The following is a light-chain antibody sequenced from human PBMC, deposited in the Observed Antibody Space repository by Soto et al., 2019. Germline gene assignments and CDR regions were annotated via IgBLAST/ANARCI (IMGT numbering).Light chain of an antibody. CDR3: QQYDSLWT. V-gene: IGKV1-5*03. J-gene: IGKJ1*01. Sequence: DIQMTQSPSTLSASVGDRVTITCRASQTISSWLAWYQQKPGKAPKLLIYKASNLESGVPSRFRGSGSGTEFTLTISSLQPDDFATYYCQQYDSLWTFGQGTKVEIK. CDR1: QTISSW. CDR2: KAS.